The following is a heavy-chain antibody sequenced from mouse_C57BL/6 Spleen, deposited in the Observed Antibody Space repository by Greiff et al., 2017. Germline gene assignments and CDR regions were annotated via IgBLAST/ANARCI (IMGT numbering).Heavy chain of an antibody. CDR2: IYPGDGDT. V-gene: IGHV1-80*01. J-gene: IGHJ4*01. D-gene: IGHD1-1*01. CDR1: GYAFSSYW. CDR3: ARTTVVGGYAMDY. Sequence: QVQLQQSGAELVKPGASVKISCKASGYAFSSYWMNWVKQRPGKGLAWIGQIYPGDGDTNYNGKFKGKATLTADKSSSTAYMQLSSLTSEDSAVYFCARTTVVGGYAMDYWGQGTSVTVSS.